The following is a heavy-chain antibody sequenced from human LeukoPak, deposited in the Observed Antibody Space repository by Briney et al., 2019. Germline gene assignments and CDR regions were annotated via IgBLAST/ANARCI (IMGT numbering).Heavy chain of an antibody. Sequence: GASVKVSCKVSGYTLSELSLHWVRQAPGKGLEWMGGFNPEDGETIYAQKIQGRVTMTEDTSTDTAHMELSSLRSEDTAVYYCATNDYGDDYWGQGTLVTVSS. V-gene: IGHV1-24*01. J-gene: IGHJ4*02. D-gene: IGHD4-17*01. CDR3: ATNDYGDDY. CDR2: FNPEDGET. CDR1: GYTLSELS.